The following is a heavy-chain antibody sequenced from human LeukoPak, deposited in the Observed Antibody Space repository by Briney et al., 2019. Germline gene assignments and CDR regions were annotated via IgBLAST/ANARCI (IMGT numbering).Heavy chain of an antibody. V-gene: IGHV3-21*01. Sequence: GGSLRLSCAASGFTFSSYSMNWVRQAPGKGLEWVSSISSSSSYIYYADSVKGRFTISRDNAKNSLYLQMNSLRAEDTAVYYCARDSPKRTSQNHFDYWVQGTLVT. CDR3: ARDSPKRTSQNHFDY. CDR2: ISSSSSYI. CDR1: GFTFSSYS. J-gene: IGHJ4*02. D-gene: IGHD1-14*01.